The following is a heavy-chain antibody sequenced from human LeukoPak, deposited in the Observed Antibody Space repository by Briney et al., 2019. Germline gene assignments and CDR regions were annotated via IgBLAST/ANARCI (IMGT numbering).Heavy chain of an antibody. CDR1: GGSFSGYY. CDR3: ARAAMKSIRAFDI. J-gene: IGHJ3*02. V-gene: IGHV4-34*01. CDR2: INHSGST. D-gene: IGHD5-18*01. Sequence: SETLSLTCAVYGGSFSGYYWSWIRQPPGKGLEWIGEINHSGSTYYNPSLKSRVTISVDRSKNQFSLKLSSVTAADTAVYYCARAAMKSIRAFDIWGQGTMVTVSS.